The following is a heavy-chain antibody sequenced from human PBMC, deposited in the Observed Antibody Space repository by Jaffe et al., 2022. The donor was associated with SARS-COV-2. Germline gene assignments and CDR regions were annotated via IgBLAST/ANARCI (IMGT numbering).Heavy chain of an antibody. V-gene: IGHV3-7*03. CDR3: ARVGVLAYYEWLDN. D-gene: IGHD2-21*01. J-gene: IGHJ5*02. CDR2: MKGDGSQS. Sequence: DVQLVESGGDLVQPGGSLRLSCAASGFAFSAYWMSWVRQTPGKGLEWVASMKGDGSQSYSLDSVKGRFTISRDNAKNSLYLDMNSLRAEDTAVYYCARVGVLAYYEWLDNWGQGTLVTVSS. CDR1: GFAFSAYW.